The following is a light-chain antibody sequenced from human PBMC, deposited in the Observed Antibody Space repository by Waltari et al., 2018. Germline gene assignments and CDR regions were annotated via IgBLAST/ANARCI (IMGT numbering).Light chain of an antibody. J-gene: IGLJ3*02. CDR3: QSYDGSGSWV. CDR2: EDH. CDR1: SGSIASNF. Sequence: FMLTQPHSLSESPGKTITISCTRSSGSIASNFVQWYQQRPGSAPTTVIYEDHQRPSGVPDRFSVSFDRSSNSASLTISGLKTEDEAEYYCQSYDGSGSWVFGGGTKLTVL. V-gene: IGLV6-57*04.